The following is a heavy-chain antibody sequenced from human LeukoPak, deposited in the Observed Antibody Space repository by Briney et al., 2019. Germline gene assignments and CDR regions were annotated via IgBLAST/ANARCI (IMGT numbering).Heavy chain of an antibody. Sequence: ASVKVSCKASGYTFTSYYMHWVRQAPGQGLEWMGWINTNTGNPTYAQGFTGRFVFSLDTSVSTAYLQICSLKAEDTAVYYCARDYVYGDYVRFDPWGQGTLVTVSS. D-gene: IGHD4-17*01. CDR1: GYTFTSYY. CDR3: ARDYVYGDYVRFDP. J-gene: IGHJ5*02. V-gene: IGHV7-4-1*01. CDR2: INTNTGNP.